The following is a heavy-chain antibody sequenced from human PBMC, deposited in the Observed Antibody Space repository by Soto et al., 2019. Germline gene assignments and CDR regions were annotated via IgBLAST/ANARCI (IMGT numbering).Heavy chain of an antibody. V-gene: IGHV4-39*01. CDR2: FYYSGST. CDR1: GGSISSSGYF. CDR3: ARLRCSSSSCLSVSYYYYGLDV. D-gene: IGHD2-2*01. Sequence: QLQLQESGPGLVKPSETLSLTCTVSGGSISSSGYFWGWIRQPPGKGLEWIGTFYYSGSTYYNPSIKSRVTISVDTSKSLFSLKLSSVTAADTAVYYCARLRCSSSSCLSVSYYYYGLDVWGQGTTVTVSS. J-gene: IGHJ6*02.